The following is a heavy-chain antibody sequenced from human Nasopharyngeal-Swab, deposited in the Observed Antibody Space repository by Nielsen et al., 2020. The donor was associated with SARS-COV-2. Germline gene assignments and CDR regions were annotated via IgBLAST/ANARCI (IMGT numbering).Heavy chain of an antibody. J-gene: IGHJ5*02. V-gene: IGHV1-69*13. CDR1: GYTFTSYG. CDR3: ARGGSIVVVPAAMVWWFDP. CDR2: IIPIFGTA. Sequence: SVKVSCKASGYTFTSYGISWVRQAPGQGLEWMGGIIPIFGTANYAQKFQGRVTITADESTSTAYMELSSLRSEDTAVYYCARGGSIVVVPAAMVWWFDPWGQGTLVTVSS. D-gene: IGHD2-2*01.